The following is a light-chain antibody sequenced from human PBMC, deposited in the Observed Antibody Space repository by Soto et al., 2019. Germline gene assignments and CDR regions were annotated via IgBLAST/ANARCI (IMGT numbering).Light chain of an antibody. Sequence: VLTQPPSASGTPGQRVTISCSGSSSNVGGNPVNWYQHVPTTAPKLLIYTNTQRPSGVPDRFSGSKSGTSASLAISGLQSEDEADYYCASWDDSLNGPVFGTGTKATVL. J-gene: IGLJ1*01. CDR1: SSNVGGNP. CDR2: TNT. V-gene: IGLV1-44*01. CDR3: ASWDDSLNGPV.